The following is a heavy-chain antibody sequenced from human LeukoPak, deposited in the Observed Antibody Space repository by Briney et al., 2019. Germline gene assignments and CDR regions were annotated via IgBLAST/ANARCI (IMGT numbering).Heavy chain of an antibody. CDR2: MYYSVTS. J-gene: IGHJ4*02. Sequence: SETLSLTCTVSGGSISEYYWTWIRQVPGKGLEWIGYMYYSVTSNYNPSLRGRVTISVDTSKNQFSLKLSSVTAADTAVYYCARLYGSGSYWYWGQGTLVTVSS. CDR3: ARLYGSGSYWY. D-gene: IGHD3-10*01. V-gene: IGHV4-59*12. CDR1: GGSISEYY.